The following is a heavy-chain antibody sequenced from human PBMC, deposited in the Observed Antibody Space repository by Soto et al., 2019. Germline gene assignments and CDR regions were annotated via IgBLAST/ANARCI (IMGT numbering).Heavy chain of an antibody. Sequence: VQLLQSGGEVRKPGASVKVSCKTSGYTFTNYAINWVRQAPGQGLQWMGWISAYSGDTKYAQRCQVRLPVSTDASAPTAYMELRCLRADVTAVYYCVSDGRGFSIFGETMERWGQGTKVTVS. CDR3: VSDGRGFSIFGETMER. D-gene: IGHD3-3*01. J-gene: IGHJ6*01. CDR2: ISAYSGDT. CDR1: GYTFTNYA. V-gene: IGHV1-18*01.